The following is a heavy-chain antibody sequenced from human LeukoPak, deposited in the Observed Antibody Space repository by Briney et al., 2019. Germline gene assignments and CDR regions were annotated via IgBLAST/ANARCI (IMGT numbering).Heavy chain of an antibody. CDR1: GFTVSSNY. J-gene: IGHJ6*02. Sequence: PGGSLRLSCAASGFTVSSNYMSWVRQAPGKGLEWVSVIYSGGSTYYADSVKGRFPISRDNSKNTLYLQMNSLRAEDTAVYYCARDRYYSSSWSRGFYGMDVWGQGTTVTVSS. D-gene: IGHD6-13*01. V-gene: IGHV3-66*01. CDR3: ARDRYYSSSWSRGFYGMDV. CDR2: IYSGGST.